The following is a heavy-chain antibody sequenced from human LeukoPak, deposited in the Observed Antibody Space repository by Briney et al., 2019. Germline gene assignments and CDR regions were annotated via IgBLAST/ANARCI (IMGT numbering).Heavy chain of an antibody. J-gene: IGHJ4*02. CDR3: ARGDAFSGDH. CDR2: IHPEGNEK. Sequence: PGGSLRLPCAVSGFSFTNFWMSWVRQAPGRGLEWVANIHPEGNEKYHVESVKGRFTISRENTKNLLFLQMNGLRVEDTAVYYCARGDAFSGDHWGQGTLVTVSS. V-gene: IGHV3-7*04. CDR1: GFSFTNFW.